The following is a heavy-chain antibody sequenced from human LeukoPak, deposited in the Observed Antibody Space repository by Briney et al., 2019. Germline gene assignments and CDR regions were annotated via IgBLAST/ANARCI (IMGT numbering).Heavy chain of an antibody. D-gene: IGHD6-19*01. J-gene: IGHJ4*02. Sequence: GGSLRLSCAASGFTFSSYSMNWVRQAPGKGLEWVSYISSSSSTIYYADSVKGRFTISRGNAKNSLYLQMDSLRDEDTAVYYCASDGLDSSGWGYFDYWGQGTLVTVSS. V-gene: IGHV3-48*02. CDR3: ASDGLDSSGWGYFDY. CDR2: ISSSSSTI. CDR1: GFTFSSYS.